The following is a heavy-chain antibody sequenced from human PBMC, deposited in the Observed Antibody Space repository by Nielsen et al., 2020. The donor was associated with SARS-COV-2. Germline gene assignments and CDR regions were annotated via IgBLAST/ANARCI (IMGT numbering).Heavy chain of an antibody. V-gene: IGHV5-10-1*01. D-gene: IGHD6-6*01. CDR1: GYSFTSYW. CDR3: ARQLAARRDRYYYYYMDV. J-gene: IGHJ6*03. Sequence: GESLKISCKGSGYSFTSYWISWVRQMPGKGLEWMGRIDPSDSYTNYSPSFQGHVTISADKSISTAYLQWSSLKASDTAMYYCARQLAARRDRYYYYYMDVWGKGTTVTVSS. CDR2: IDPSDSYT.